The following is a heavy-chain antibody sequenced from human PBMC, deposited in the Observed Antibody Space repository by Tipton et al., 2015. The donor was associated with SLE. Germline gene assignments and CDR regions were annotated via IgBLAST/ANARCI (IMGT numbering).Heavy chain of an antibody. D-gene: IGHD6-13*01. Sequence: TLSLTCSVSGGSISSRRYYWNWIRQPAGKALEWIGRIYSTGSTNYNPSFQTRVTISVDTSKNQFSLKLSSVTAADTAIYYCAREHRGYSNSLGYWGQGALVTVSS. J-gene: IGHJ1*01. CDR3: AREHRGYSNSLGY. CDR2: IYSTGST. CDR1: GGSISSRRYY. V-gene: IGHV4-61*02.